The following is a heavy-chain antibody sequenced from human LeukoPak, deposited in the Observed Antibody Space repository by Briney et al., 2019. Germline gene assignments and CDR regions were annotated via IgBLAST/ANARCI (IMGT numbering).Heavy chain of an antibody. J-gene: IGHJ1*01. Sequence: GESLKISCKGSGYSFTSYWIGWLRQMPGKGLEWMGIIYPGDSDTRYSPSFQGQVTISADKSISTAYLQWSSLKASDTAMYYCARPYCSSTSCYGYFQHWGQGTLVTVSS. CDR1: GYSFTSYW. D-gene: IGHD2-2*01. CDR3: ARPYCSSTSCYGYFQH. V-gene: IGHV5-51*01. CDR2: IYPGDSDT.